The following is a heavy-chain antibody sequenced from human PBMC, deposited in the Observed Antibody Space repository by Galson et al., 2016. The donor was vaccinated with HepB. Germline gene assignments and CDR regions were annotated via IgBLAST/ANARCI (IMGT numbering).Heavy chain of an antibody. V-gene: IGHV4/OR15-8*01. CDR2: VYHSGGA. Sequence: SETLSLTCVVSGGSVSGINWWSWVRQPPGKGLEWIGEVYHSGGAHYNPSLKSRVTMSVDRSKNQVSLMLYSVTAADTTVYYCARGSPGKGEHDYWGQGTLVTVSS. CDR1: GGSVSGINW. D-gene: IGHD3-16*01. J-gene: IGHJ4*02. CDR3: ARGSPGKGEHDY.